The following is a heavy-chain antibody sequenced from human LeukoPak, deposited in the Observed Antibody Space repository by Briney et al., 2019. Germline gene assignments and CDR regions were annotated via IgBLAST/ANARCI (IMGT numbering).Heavy chain of an antibody. CDR1: GFTFDDYG. D-gene: IGHD3-10*01. J-gene: IGHJ6*03. V-gene: IGHV3-20*04. CDR2: INWNGGST. Sequence: GGSLRLSCAASGFTFDDYGMSWVRQAPGKGLEWVSGINWNGGSTGYADSVKGRFTISRDNAKNSLYLQMNSLRAEDTAVYYCAKGRRDYYGSGSRGYYYYYMDVWGKGTTVTISS. CDR3: AKGRRDYYGSGSRGYYYYYMDV.